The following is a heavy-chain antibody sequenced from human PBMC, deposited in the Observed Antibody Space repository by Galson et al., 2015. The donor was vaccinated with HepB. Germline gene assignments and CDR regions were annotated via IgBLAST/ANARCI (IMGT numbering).Heavy chain of an antibody. CDR3: ARDWEATIGLLMGY. Sequence: SLRLSCAASGFTFSSYGMHWVRQTPGKGLEWVAVIWYDGSNKYYADSVKGRFTISRDNSKNTLYLQMNSLRAEDTAVYYCARDWEATIGLLMGYWGQGTLVTVSS. CDR1: GFTFSSYG. CDR2: IWYDGSNK. J-gene: IGHJ4*02. D-gene: IGHD5-12*01. V-gene: IGHV3-33*01.